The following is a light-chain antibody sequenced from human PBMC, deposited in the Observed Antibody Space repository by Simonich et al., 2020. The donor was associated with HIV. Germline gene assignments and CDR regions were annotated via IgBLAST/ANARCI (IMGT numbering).Light chain of an antibody. J-gene: IGLJ3*02. V-gene: IGLV2-14*01. Sequence: QSALTQPVSVSGSPGQSITISCTGTSSDVGGYNYVSWYQQHPGNAPKLMIYDVSERPSGVSTRFSGAKSGNTAALTISGLQAEDEADYYCSSYTSSSTWVFGGGTKLTVL. CDR3: SSYTSSSTWV. CDR2: DVS. CDR1: SSDVGGYNY.